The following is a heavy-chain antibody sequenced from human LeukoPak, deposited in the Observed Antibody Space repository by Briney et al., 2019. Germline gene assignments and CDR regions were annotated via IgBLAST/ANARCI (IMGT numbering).Heavy chain of an antibody. CDR1: GFTFSSYG. D-gene: IGHD3-22*01. J-gene: IGHJ4*02. CDR2: IRYDGSNK. CDR3: AKDLAYYDSSGYTYFDY. V-gene: IGHV3-30*02. Sequence: GGSLRLSCAASGFTFSSYGMHWVRQAPGKGLEWVAFIRYDGSNKYYADSVKGRFTISRDNSKNTLYLQMNSLRAEDTAVYYCAKDLAYYDSSGYTYFDYWGQGTLVTVSS.